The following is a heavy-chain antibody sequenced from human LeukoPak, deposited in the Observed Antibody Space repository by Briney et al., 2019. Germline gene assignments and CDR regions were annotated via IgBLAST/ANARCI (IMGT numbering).Heavy chain of an antibody. D-gene: IGHD1-1*01. CDR1: GGSLGGYS. V-gene: IGHV4-34*01. CDR2: INRSGST. Sequence: SETLFLTCAVYGGSLGGYSWSWIRQPPGKGLEWIGEINRSGSTNYNPSLKSRVTISVDTSKNQYSLMLSSVTAADTAVYYCAKWGIGDNWGSDDHWGQGTLVTVSS. J-gene: IGHJ4*02. CDR3: AKWGIGDNWGSDDH.